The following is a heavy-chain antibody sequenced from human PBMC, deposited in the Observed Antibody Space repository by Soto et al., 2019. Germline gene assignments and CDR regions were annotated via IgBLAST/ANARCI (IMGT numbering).Heavy chain of an antibody. CDR2: IYYRGST. Sequence: WTWIRQHPGKGLEWIGDIYYRGSTHYNPALKSRVFISLDTSKNQFSLRLNSVTAADTAVYFCARDYGDYHAYAFWGQGTLVTVSS. D-gene: IGHD4-17*01. J-gene: IGHJ4*02. V-gene: IGHV4-31*02. CDR3: ARDYGDYHAYAF.